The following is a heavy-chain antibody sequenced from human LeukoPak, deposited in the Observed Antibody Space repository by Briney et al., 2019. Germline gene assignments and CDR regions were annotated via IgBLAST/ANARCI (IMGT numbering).Heavy chain of an antibody. V-gene: IGHV4-59*01. CDR3: ARGSSVGYYYYYGMDV. D-gene: IGHD2-15*01. CDR1: GGSFSGYY. Sequence: SETLSLTCAVYGGSFSGYYWSWIRQPPGKGLEWIGYIYYSGSTNYNPSLKSRVTISVDTSKNQFSLKLTSVTAADTAVYYCARGSSVGYYYYYGMDVWGRGTTVTVSS. CDR2: IYYSGST. J-gene: IGHJ6*02.